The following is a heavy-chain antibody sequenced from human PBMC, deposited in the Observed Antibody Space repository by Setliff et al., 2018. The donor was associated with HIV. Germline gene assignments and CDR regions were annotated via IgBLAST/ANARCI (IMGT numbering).Heavy chain of an antibody. J-gene: IGHJ4*02. CDR2: IYHSGFT. CDR3: VRQGLVLVPASIDWRLPPSPIDY. V-gene: IGHV4-38-2*02. D-gene: IGHD2-2*01. CDR1: GYSISSGYY. Sequence: PSETLSLTCTVSGYSISSGYYWGWIRLPPGKGLEWIGDIYHSGFTIYNPSLKSRVTLSLDTSKNQFSLKLSSVTAADTAVYFCVRQGLVLVPASIDWRLPPSPIDYWGQGALVTVSS.